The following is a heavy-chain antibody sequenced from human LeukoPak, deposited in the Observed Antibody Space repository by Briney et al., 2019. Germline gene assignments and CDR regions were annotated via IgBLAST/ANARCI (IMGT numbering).Heavy chain of an antibody. CDR1: GGSISNYY. D-gene: IGHD1-26*01. J-gene: IGHJ4*02. Sequence: SETLSLTCTVSGGSISNYYWSWIRQSPEKGLEWIGYIYHSGSANYNPSLTSRVTISVDTSKNQFSLKLASVTVADTAVYYCARGGGFGSPPGFWGQGTLVTVSS. CDR2: IYHSGSA. V-gene: IGHV4-59*01. CDR3: ARGGGFGSPPGF.